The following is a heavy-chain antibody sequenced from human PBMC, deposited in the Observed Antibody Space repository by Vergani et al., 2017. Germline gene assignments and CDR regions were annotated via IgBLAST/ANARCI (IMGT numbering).Heavy chain of an antibody. CDR3: ARDQYRGSYYDFWSGYGAFDI. CDR1: GFTFSDYY. V-gene: IGHV3-11*01. Sequence: VQLVESGGGLVQPGGSLRLSCAASGFTFSDYYMSWIRQAPGKGLEWVSYISNGGITIYYTDSVKGRFSISRDNAKNSLYLQMNSLRAEDTAVYYCARDQYRGSYYDFWSGYGAFDIWGQGTMVTVSS. J-gene: IGHJ3*02. CDR2: ISNGGITI. D-gene: IGHD3-3*01.